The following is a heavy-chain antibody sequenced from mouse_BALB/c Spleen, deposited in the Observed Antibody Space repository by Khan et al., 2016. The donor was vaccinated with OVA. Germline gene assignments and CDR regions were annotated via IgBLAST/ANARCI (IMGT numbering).Heavy chain of an antibody. V-gene: IGHV14-3*02. CDR2: IDPANDTS. Sequence: VQLQQSGAELVKPGASVKLSCTASGFNIKDTHMHWVKQRPEQGLEWIGRIDPANDTSKYDPRFPGKATITATTSSNTAYLHLSSLTSEDTAVYYCAPAGTGDYFDYWGQGTTLTVSS. D-gene: IGHD4-1*01. CDR3: APAGTGDYFDY. CDR1: GFNIKDTH. J-gene: IGHJ2*01.